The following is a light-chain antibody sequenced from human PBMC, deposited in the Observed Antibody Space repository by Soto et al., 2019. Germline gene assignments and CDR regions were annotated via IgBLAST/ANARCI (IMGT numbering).Light chain of an antibody. J-gene: IGLJ1*01. CDR2: DVS. V-gene: IGLV2-14*01. CDR3: SSYTSTSSPYV. Sequence: QSVLTQPASVSGSPGQSITISCTGISSDVGGYNYVSWYQQHPGKAPKLMIYDVSNRPSGVSNRFSGSKSGNTASLTISGLQAEDEADYYCSSYTSTSSPYVFGTGTKVTDL. CDR1: SSDVGGYNY.